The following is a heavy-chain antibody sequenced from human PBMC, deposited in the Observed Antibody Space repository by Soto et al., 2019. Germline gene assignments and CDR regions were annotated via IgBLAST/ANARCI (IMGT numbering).Heavy chain of an antibody. CDR3: ARDPRMDV. CDR2: ISGSSSTV. V-gene: IGHV3-48*04. CDR1: GFTFSSYS. Sequence: GGSLRLSCAASGFTFSSYSMSWVRQAPGKGLEWVSYISGSSSTVYYADSVKGRFTISRDNAKNSLYLQMNSLRAEDTAVYYCARDPRMDVWGQGTTVTVSS. J-gene: IGHJ6*02.